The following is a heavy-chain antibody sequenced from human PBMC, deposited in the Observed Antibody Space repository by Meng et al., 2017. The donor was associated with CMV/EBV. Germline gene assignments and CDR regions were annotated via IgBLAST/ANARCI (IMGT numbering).Heavy chain of an antibody. CDR3: AKLRGSGFNSYWYFDL. CDR2: IYSGGSST. D-gene: IGHD3-22*01. V-gene: IGHV3-23*03. Sequence: LSLTCAASGFTFSVYAMTWVRQAPGKGLEWVSIIYSGGSSTYYADSLKGRFTISRDDSKNTLYLQVNSLRADDTAVYYCAKLRGSGFNSYWYFDLWGRGTLVTVSS. J-gene: IGHJ2*01. CDR1: GFTFSVYA.